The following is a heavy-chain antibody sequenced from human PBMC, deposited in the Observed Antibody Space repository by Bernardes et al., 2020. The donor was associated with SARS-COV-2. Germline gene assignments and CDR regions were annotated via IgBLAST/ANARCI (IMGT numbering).Heavy chain of an antibody. J-gene: IGHJ4*02. D-gene: IGHD3-16*01. Sequence: ASVKVSCKTSGYTFTSYDINWVRQATGQGLEWMGWMSPNSGNTGYAQKFQGRVTMARNTSINTAYMELNTLTSEDTAVYYCARRPLGGYRFDVWGQGALVT. CDR1: GYTFTSYD. CDR3: ARRPLGGYRFDV. CDR2: MSPNSGNT. V-gene: IGHV1-8*01.